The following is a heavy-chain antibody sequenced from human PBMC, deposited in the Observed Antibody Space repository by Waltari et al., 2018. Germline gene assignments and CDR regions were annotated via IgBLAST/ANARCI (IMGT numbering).Heavy chain of an antibody. J-gene: IGHJ4*02. Sequence: EVQLVESGGNLVQPGGSMRLSCEASGFTFSDYESNGVRQAPGKGLEWVAYSSITVSIIYYADSVKGRFTNSRDNAKNSLFLQMNSLRADDTAVYYCVRVASRRAGGDYWGQGTLVTVSS. CDR1: GFTFSDYE. CDR3: VRVASRRAGGDY. CDR2: SSITVSII. V-gene: IGHV3-48*03.